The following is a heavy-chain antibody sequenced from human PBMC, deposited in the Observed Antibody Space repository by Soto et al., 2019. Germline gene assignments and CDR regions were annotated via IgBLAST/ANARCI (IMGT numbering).Heavy chain of an antibody. CDR2: LYWDDDK. D-gene: IGHD3-10*01. CDR1: GFSLSTSGVG. J-gene: IGHJ5*02. V-gene: IGHV2-5*02. CDR3: VSGSFPNWFDP. Sequence: QITLKESGPTLVKPTQTLTLTCTFSGFSLSTSGVGVGWIRQPPEKALEWLALLYWDDDKRYSPSLKSRLTSTKDPSNNQVVLTMPNMDPVDTATYYCVSGSFPNWFDPWGQGILVIVSS.